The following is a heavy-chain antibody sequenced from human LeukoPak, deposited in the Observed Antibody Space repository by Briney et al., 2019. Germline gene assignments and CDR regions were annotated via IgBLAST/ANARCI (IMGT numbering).Heavy chain of an antibody. CDR3: AKQPLSSSYFDY. D-gene: IGHD6-13*01. J-gene: IGHJ4*02. CDR2: ISGSGSGT. CDR1: GFTFSSYA. V-gene: IGHV3-23*01. Sequence: GGSLRLSCAASGFTFSSYAMSWVRQAPGKGLEWVSAISGSGSGTYYADSVKGRFTISRDNSKNTLYLQMSSLRAEDTAVYYCAKQPLSSSYFDYWGQGTLVTVSS.